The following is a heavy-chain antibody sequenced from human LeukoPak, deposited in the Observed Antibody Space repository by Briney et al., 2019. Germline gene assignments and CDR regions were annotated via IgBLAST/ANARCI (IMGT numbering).Heavy chain of an antibody. CDR2: IQNSGST. V-gene: IGHV4-59*01. CDR3: ARFGYSYGMDV. J-gene: IGHJ6*02. Sequence: PSETLSLTCTVSGDSISTYYWSWIRQPPGKGLEWIGYIQNSGSTNYNPSLKSRVTISVDTSKKQFSLKLSSVTAADTAVYYCARFGYSYGMDVWGQGTTVTVSS. D-gene: IGHD3-22*01. CDR1: GDSISTYY.